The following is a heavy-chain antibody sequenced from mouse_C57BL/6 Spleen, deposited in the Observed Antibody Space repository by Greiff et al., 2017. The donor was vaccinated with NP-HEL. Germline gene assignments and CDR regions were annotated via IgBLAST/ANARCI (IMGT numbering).Heavy chain of an antibody. CDR2: INPGSGGT. CDR1: GYAFTNYL. D-gene: IGHD1-1*01. Sequence: QVQLQQSGAELVRPGTSVKVSCKASGYAFTNYLIEWVKQRPGQGLEWIGVINPGSGGTNYNEKFKGKATLTADKSSSTAYMQLSSLTSEVSAVYFCARWVGYAMDYWGQGTSVTVSS. CDR3: ARWVGYAMDY. J-gene: IGHJ4*01. V-gene: IGHV1-54*01.